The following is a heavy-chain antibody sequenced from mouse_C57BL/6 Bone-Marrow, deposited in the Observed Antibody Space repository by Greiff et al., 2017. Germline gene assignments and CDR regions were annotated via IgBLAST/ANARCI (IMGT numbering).Heavy chain of an antibody. CDR2: INPNNGGT. Sequence: EVQLQQSGTELVKPGASVKISCKASGYTFTDYYMNWVKQSHGKSLEWIGDINPNNGGTSYNQKFKGKATLTVDKSSSTAYMELRSLTSEDSAVYYCARKGTAAWFAYWGQGTLVTVSA. D-gene: IGHD4-1*01. CDR3: ARKGTAAWFAY. CDR1: GYTFTDYY. V-gene: IGHV1-26*01. J-gene: IGHJ3*01.